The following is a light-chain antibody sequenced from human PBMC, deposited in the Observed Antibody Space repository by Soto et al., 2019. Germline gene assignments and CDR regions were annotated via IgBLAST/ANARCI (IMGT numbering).Light chain of an antibody. CDR3: QSYDSSLSAYV. CDR1: SSNVGAGYD. Sequence: QSVLTQPPSVSGAPGQRITISCTGGSSNVGAGYDVHWYQQLPGTAPKLLIYGNNNRPSGVPDRFSGSKSGTSASLAITGLQAEDEADYYCQSYDSSLSAYVFGTGTRSPS. CDR2: GNN. J-gene: IGLJ1*01. V-gene: IGLV1-40*01.